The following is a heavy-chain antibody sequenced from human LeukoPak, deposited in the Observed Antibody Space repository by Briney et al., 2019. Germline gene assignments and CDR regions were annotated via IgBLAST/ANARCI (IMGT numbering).Heavy chain of an antibody. V-gene: IGHV3-7*01. CDR1: GFTLSNRW. CDR3: ARDPFEL. Sequence: PGGSLRLSCEASGFTLSNRWMTWVRQAPGKGLEWVATITQGGSDKFYVGSVKGRFTISGDNAKNSLYLQMNSLRAEDTAVYYCARDPFELWGQGTLVTVSS. CDR2: ITQGGSDK. J-gene: IGHJ4*02. D-gene: IGHD1-26*01.